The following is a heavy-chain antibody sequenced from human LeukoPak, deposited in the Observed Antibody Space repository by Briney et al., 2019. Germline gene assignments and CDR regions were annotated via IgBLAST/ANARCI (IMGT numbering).Heavy chain of an antibody. CDR1: GFTFSSYS. V-gene: IGHV3-21*01. J-gene: IGHJ3*02. CDR3: ARAYDYVWGSYRLGAFDI. Sequence: GGSLRLSCAASGFTFSSYSMNWVRQAPGKGLEWVSSISSSSSYIYYADSVKGRFTISRDNAKNSLYLQMNSLRAEDTAVYYCARAYDYVWGSYRLGAFDIWGQGTMVTVSS. CDR2: ISSSSSYI. D-gene: IGHD3-16*02.